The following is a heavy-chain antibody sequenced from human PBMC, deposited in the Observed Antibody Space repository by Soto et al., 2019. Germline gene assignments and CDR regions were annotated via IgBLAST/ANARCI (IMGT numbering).Heavy chain of an antibody. V-gene: IGHV4-38-2*02. CDR2: MYQSGTT. J-gene: IGHJ4*02. CDR3: VRDWYRDGYNGGYFDY. Sequence: PSETLSLTCAVSGFSISSGYYWGWIRQPPGKGLEWIGSMYQSGTTYYNPSLKSRVTLSVDTSKNQFSLKLSSVTAADTALYYCVRDWYRDGYNGGYFDYWGQGALVTVSS. CDR1: GFSISSGYY. D-gene: IGHD1-26*01.